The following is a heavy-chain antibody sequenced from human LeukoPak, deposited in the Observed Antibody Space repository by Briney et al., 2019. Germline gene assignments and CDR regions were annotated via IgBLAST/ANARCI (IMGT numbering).Heavy chain of an antibody. Sequence: SETLSLTCTVSGGSISSSSYYWGWIRQPPGKGLEGSGSIYYSGSTYYNPSLKRRVTISVDTSKNQFSLKLSSVTAADTAVYYCASLQLRYDYGDFDWFDPWGQGTLVTVSS. CDR2: IYYSGST. CDR3: ASLQLRYDYGDFDWFDP. J-gene: IGHJ5*02. D-gene: IGHD4-17*01. V-gene: IGHV4-39*01. CDR1: GGSISSSSYY.